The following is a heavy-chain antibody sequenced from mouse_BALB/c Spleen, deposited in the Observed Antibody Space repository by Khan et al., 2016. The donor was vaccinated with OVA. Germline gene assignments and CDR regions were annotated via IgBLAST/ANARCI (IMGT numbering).Heavy chain of an antibody. CDR3: TRFGDLFAY. CDR2: IYPGNSDP. CDR1: GYTFTSYW. D-gene: IGHD2-13*01. Sequence: EVQLQQSGTVLARPGTSVKMSCKASGYTFTSYWMHWVKQRPGQGLEWIGSIYPGNSDPTYTQKFKGKATLTAVPSTSTAYMELSSLTNEDSAVYYCTRFGDLFAYWGQGTLVTVSA. V-gene: IGHV1-5*01. J-gene: IGHJ3*01.